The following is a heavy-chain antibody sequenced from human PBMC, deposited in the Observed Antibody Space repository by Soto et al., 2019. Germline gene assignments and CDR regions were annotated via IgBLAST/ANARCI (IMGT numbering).Heavy chain of an antibody. CDR2: INAGNGNT. CDR3: ARARFHYYDSSGFSDY. J-gene: IGHJ4*02. V-gene: IGHV1-3*01. Sequence: ASVKVSCKASGYTFTSYAMHWVRQAPGQRLEWMGWINAGNGNTKYSQKFQGRVTITRDTSASTAYMELSSLRSEDTAVYYCARARFHYYDSSGFSDYRGQGTLVTVSS. CDR1: GYTFTSYA. D-gene: IGHD3-22*01.